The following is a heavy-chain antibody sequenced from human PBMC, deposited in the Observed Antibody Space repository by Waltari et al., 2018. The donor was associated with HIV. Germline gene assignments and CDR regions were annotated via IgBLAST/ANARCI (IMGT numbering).Heavy chain of an antibody. CDR3: ARGVGIGNYYYGMDV. D-gene: IGHD1-26*01. Sequence: QVQLVQSGAEVKKTGASVKVSCKASGYTFTRYGIRWVRQAPGQGLEWMGWISAYNGNTNYAQELQGRVTMTTDTSTSTAYMELRSLRSDDTAVYYCARGVGIGNYYYGMDVWGQGTTVTVSS. CDR1: GYTFTRYG. CDR2: ISAYNGNT. J-gene: IGHJ6*02. V-gene: IGHV1-18*01.